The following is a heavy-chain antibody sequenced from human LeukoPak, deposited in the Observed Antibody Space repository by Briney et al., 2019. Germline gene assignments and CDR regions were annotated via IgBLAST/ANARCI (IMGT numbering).Heavy chain of an antibody. D-gene: IGHD3-10*01. V-gene: IGHV4-59*01. Sequence: LETLSLTCTFPGDSITYYYWSWIRQPPGKGLEWIGYVYYTGSTNYNPSLKNRLTISLDTSNNQFSLKLSSVTAADTAVYYCATGRVRYGSEFWGQGTLVTVSS. CDR1: GDSITYYY. CDR2: VYYTGST. J-gene: IGHJ4*02. CDR3: ATGRVRYGSEF.